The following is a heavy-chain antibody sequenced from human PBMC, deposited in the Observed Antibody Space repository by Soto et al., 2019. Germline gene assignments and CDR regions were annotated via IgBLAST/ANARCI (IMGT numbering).Heavy chain of an antibody. J-gene: IGHJ4*02. D-gene: IGHD3-22*01. CDR3: ARDGEYYDSSGYYPDY. V-gene: IGHV3-11*06. Sequence: GSLRLSCAASGFTFSDYYMSWIRQAPGKGLEWVSYISSSSSYTNYADSVKGRFTISRDNAKNSLYLQMNSLRAEDTAVYYCARDGEYYDSSGYYPDYWGQGTLVTVSS. CDR1: GFTFSDYY. CDR2: ISSSSSYT.